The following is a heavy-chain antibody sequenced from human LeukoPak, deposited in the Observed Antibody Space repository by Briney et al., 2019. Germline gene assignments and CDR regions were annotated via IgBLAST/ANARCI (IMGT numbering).Heavy chain of an antibody. CDR2: ISGSGGST. CDR1: GFTFSTYS. D-gene: IGHD6-19*01. Sequence: GESLRLSCEASGFTFSTYSMNWVRQAPGKGLEWVSAISGSGGSTYYADSVKGRFTISRDNSKNTLYLQMNSLRAEDTAVYYCAKRHSSGWYVSGYYFDYWGQGTLVTVSS. CDR3: AKRHSSGWYVSGYYFDY. V-gene: IGHV3-23*01. J-gene: IGHJ4*02.